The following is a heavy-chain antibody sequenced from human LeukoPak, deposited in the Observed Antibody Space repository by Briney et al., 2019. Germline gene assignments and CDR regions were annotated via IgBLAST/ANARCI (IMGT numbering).Heavy chain of an antibody. CDR1: GFTFSTYL. CDR2: IKQNGFEK. D-gene: IGHD5-24*01. CDR3: ARKMATNLPFYY. J-gene: IGHJ4*02. Sequence: PGGSLRLSCAASGFTFSTYLMSWVRQAPGKGLEWVAHIKQNGFEKYYVDSVKGRFTISRDNAKNSLYLQMNSLRAEDTAVYYCARKMATNLPFYYWGQGTLVTVSS. V-gene: IGHV3-7*04.